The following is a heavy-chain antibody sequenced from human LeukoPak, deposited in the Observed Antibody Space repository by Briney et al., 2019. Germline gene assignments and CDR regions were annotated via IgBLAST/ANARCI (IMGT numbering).Heavy chain of an antibody. D-gene: IGHD4-23*01. CDR2: ISDSGDST. CDR1: GFTFSSYA. J-gene: IGHJ4*02. V-gene: IGHV3-23*01. CDR3: AKVGTTTVVPSKDY. Sequence: GGSLRLSCAASGFTFSSYAMNWVRQAPGKGLEWVSTISDSGDSTSYADSVKGRFTISRDNSKNTLFLQMDSLGAEDTALYYCAKVGTTTVVPSKDYWGQGTLVTVSS.